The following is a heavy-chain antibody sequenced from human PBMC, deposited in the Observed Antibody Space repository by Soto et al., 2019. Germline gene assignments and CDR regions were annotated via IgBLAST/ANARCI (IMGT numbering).Heavy chain of an antibody. D-gene: IGHD7-27*01. CDR2: IYEGGRT. CDR3: TRGPSGDKVDF. J-gene: IGHJ4*02. CDR1: GGSVSSADWN. V-gene: IGHV4-30-4*08. Sequence: SETLSLTCTVSGGSVSSADWNWSWIRQSPGKGLEWIGHIYEGGRTYSNPSLMSRATISLDTSKNLFSLNLRSVTAADTAVYYCTRGPSGDKVDFWGQGLLVTVPS.